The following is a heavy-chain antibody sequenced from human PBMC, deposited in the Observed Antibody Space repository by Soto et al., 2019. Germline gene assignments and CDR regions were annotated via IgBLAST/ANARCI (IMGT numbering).Heavy chain of an antibody. CDR1: GFTFRGYG. CDR3: AKSDMSGSYHY. CDR2: ISYDGTDK. J-gene: IGHJ4*02. V-gene: IGHV3-30*18. Sequence: QVQLVESGGGVVQPGRSLRLSCVASGFTFRGYGMHWVRQAPGQGLGWVALISYDGTDKEYADTVKGRCTISKDNSKNTRYLQLNILAAEDTAMYYCAKSDMSGSYHYWRQVTLVTVSS. D-gene: IGHD1-26*01.